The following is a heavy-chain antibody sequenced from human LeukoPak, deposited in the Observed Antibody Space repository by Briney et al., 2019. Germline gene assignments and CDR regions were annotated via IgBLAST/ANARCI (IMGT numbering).Heavy chain of an antibody. J-gene: IGHJ3*02. V-gene: IGHV1-46*01. CDR1: GYTFTSYY. D-gene: IGHD3-22*01. CDR3: ARDLYYYDSSGHPLDAFDI. Sequence: GASVKVSCKASGYTFTSYYMHWVRQAPGQGLEWMGIINPSGGSTSYAQKFQGRVTMTRDTSTSTVYMELSSLRSEDTAVYYCARDLYYYDSSGHPLDAFDIWGQGTMVTVSS. CDR2: INPSGGST.